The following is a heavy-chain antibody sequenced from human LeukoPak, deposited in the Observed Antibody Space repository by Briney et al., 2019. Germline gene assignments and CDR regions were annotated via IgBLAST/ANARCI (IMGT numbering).Heavy chain of an antibody. CDR3: ARGGQTYYYDSSGTYHILQNYQFDY. V-gene: IGHV3-11*04. CDR2: ISSSGSTI. J-gene: IGHJ4*02. D-gene: IGHD3-22*01. Sequence: PGGSLRLSCAASGFTFSDYYMSWIRQAPGKGLEWVSYISSSGSTIYYADSVKGRFTISRDNAKNSLYLQMNSLRAEDTAVYYCARGGQTYYYDSSGTYHILQNYQFDYWGQGTLVTVSS. CDR1: GFTFSDYY.